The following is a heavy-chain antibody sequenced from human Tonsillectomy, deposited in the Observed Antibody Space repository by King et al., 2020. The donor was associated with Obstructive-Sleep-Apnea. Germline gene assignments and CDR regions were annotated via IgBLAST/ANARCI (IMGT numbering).Heavy chain of an antibody. J-gene: IGHJ4*02. Sequence: VQLVESGGGLIQPGGTLRLSCAASGFTFRSYGMSWVRHAPGKGLEWVSSISDDGDTTYYADAVKGRFTISRDNSRNTLYLQMKSLRADDTALYYCAKDQWQWQSGDFDHWGQGTLVTVSS. CDR2: ISDDGDTT. D-gene: IGHD6-19*01. CDR3: AKDQWQWQSGDFDH. V-gene: IGHV3-23*04. CDR1: GFTFRSYG.